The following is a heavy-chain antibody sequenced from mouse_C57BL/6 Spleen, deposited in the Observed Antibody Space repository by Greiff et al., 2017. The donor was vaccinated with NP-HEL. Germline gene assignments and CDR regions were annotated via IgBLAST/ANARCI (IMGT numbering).Heavy chain of an antibody. CDR3: ARGDYGNYVGYAMDY. D-gene: IGHD2-1*01. CDR1: GYTFTSYW. J-gene: IGHJ4*01. CDR2: IDPNSGGT. V-gene: IGHV1-72*01. Sequence: QVQLKQPGAELVKPGASVKLSCKASGYTFTSYWMHWVKQRPGRGLEWIGRIDPNSGGTKYNEKFKSKATLTVDKPSSTAYMQLSSLTSEDSAVYYCARGDYGNYVGYAMDYWGQGTSVTVSS.